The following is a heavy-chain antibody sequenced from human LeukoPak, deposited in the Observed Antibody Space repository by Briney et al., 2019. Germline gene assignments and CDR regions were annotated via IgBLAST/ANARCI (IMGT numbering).Heavy chain of an antibody. J-gene: IGHJ3*02. Sequence: GGSLRLSCAASGFTFSSYGMSWVREAPGKGLGWVSAISGSGGSTYSADSVRGRFPISRDNSKSTLYLQMNSLTAEDTAVYYCAKGPGGSGRSYAADAFDIWGQGTMVTVSS. V-gene: IGHV3-23*01. CDR1: GFTFSSYG. CDR2: ISGSGGST. D-gene: IGHD1-26*01. CDR3: AKGPGGSGRSYAADAFDI.